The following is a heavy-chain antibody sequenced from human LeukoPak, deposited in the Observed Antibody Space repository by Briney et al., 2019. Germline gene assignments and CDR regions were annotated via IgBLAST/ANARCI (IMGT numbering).Heavy chain of an antibody. CDR2: INPSGGST. V-gene: IGHV1-46*01. CDR3: ARESGGRLPLNY. CDR1: GYTFTGYY. J-gene: IGHJ4*02. D-gene: IGHD2-21*01. Sequence: ASVKVSCKASGYTFTGYYMHWVRQAPGQGLEWMGIINPSGGSTSYAQKFQGRVTMTRDMSTSTVYMELSSLRSEDTAVYYCARESGGRLPLNYWGQGTLVTVSS.